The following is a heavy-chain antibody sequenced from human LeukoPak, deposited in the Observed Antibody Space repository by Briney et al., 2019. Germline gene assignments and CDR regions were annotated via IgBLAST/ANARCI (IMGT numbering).Heavy chain of an antibody. CDR2: INHSGST. J-gene: IGHJ5*02. Sequence: SETLSLTCAVYGGSFSGYYWSWIRQPPGKGLEWIGEINHSGSTNYNPSHKSRVTISVDTSKNQFSLKLSSVTAADTAVYYCARGRPHLYNWFDPWGQGTLVTVSS. V-gene: IGHV4-34*01. CDR1: GGSFSGYY. CDR3: ARGRPHLYNWFDP.